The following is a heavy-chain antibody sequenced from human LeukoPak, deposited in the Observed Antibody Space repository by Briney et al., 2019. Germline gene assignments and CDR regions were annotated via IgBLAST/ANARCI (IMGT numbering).Heavy chain of an antibody. J-gene: IGHJ4*02. CDR1: GFTFGDYA. V-gene: IGHV3-49*04. CDR2: IRSKAYGGTT. D-gene: IGHD2-15*01. CDR3: TRDCSGGSCCPSN. Sequence: GGSLRLSCTASGFTFGDYAMSGVRQAPGEGREWVGLIRSKAYGGTTEYAASVKGRFTISRDDSKTIAYLQITSLKTEDTAVYYCTRDCSGGSCCPSNWGQGTLVTVSS.